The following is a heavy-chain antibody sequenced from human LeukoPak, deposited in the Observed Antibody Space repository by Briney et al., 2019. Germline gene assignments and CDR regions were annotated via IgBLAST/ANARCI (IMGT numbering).Heavy chain of an antibody. CDR2: IYTSGST. J-gene: IGHJ2*01. CDR3: ARGPGYSSGWYNWYFDL. D-gene: IGHD6-19*01. CDR1: GGSISSYY. Sequence: PSETLSLTCTVSGGSISSYYWSWIRQPAGKGLEWIGRIYTSGSTNYNPSLKSRVTMSVDTSKNQFSLKLSSVAAADTAVYYCARGPGYSSGWYNWYFDLWGRGTLVTVSS. V-gene: IGHV4-4*07.